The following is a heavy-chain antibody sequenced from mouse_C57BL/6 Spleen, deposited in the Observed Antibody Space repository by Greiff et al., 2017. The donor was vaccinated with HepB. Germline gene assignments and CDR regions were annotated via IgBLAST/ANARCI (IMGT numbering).Heavy chain of an antibody. V-gene: IGHV1-69*01. CDR3: ARQVLGSYYFDY. Sequence: VQLQQPGAELVMPGASVKLSCKASGYTFTSYWMHWVKQRPGQGLEWIGEIDPSDSYTNYNQKFKGKSTLTVDKSSSTSYMQLSSLTSEDSAVYYCARQVLGSYYFDYWGQGTTLTVSS. CDR1: GYTFTSYW. CDR2: IDPSDSYT. J-gene: IGHJ2*01. D-gene: IGHD4-1*01.